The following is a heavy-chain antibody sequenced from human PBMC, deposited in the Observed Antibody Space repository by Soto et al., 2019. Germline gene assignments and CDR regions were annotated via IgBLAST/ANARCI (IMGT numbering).Heavy chain of an antibody. Sequence: EVQLVESGGGLVQPGGSLRLSCAGSGFIFSNYWMHWVRQAPGKGLEWVSRIDHDGPTDYADSVRGRFTISRDNAENTLYLQMNSRGPEDTAVYYCVRDSHGDYWGQGTRVTVSS. CDR3: VRDSHGDY. J-gene: IGHJ4*02. CDR2: IDHDGPT. CDR1: GFIFSNYW. V-gene: IGHV3-74*01.